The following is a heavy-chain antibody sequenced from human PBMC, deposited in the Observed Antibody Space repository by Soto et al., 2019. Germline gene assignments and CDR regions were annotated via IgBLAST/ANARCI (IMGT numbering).Heavy chain of an antibody. D-gene: IGHD3-3*01. V-gene: IGHV4-39*01. Sequence: TSETLSLSCTVSGGSINSSSYYWGWIRPPPGEGLEWIRSINYNGSTTYYPTPKSRVTISADTSKNQFSPRLSCVTAADAEVYYCARTNYDVWSGYYPSYYYYGMDVWGQGTTVTVSS. CDR3: ARTNYDVWSGYYPSYYYYGMDV. CDR2: INYNGST. J-gene: IGHJ6*02. CDR1: GGSINSSSYY.